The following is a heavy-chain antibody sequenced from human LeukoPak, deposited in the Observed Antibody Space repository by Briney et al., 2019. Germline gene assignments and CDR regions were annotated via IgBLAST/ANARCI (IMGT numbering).Heavy chain of an antibody. Sequence: GASVTVSFKPSGHTFTIYFIRWVRQAPGQGREGMGWISAYNGNTIYAQKVKGRVTMTTDTSTSTAYMELRSLTSDDTAVYYCARASYCSDGSCYSDYWGQGTLVTVSS. J-gene: IGHJ4*02. V-gene: IGHV1-18*01. CDR2: ISAYNGNT. CDR1: GHTFTIYF. CDR3: ARASYCSDGSCYSDY. D-gene: IGHD2-15*01.